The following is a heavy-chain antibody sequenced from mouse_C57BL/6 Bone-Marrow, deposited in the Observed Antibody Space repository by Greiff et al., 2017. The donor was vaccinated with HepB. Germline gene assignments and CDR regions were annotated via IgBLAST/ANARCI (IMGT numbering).Heavy chain of an antibody. CDR3: TRPLTGDYDAY. CDR1: GYTFTDYE. CDR2: IDPETGGT. J-gene: IGHJ3*01. D-gene: IGHD2-4*01. Sequence: QVQLQQSGAELVRPGASVTLSCKASGYTFTDYEMHWVKQTPVHGLEWIGAIDPETGGTAYNQKFKGKAILTADKSSSTAYMELRSLTSEDSAVYYCTRPLTGDYDAYWGQGTLVTVSA. V-gene: IGHV1-15*01.